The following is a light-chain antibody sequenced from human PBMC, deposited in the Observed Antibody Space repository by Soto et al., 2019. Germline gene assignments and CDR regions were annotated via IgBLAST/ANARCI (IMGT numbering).Light chain of an antibody. V-gene: IGLV2-14*01. Sequence: QSALTQHASVSGSPGQSITISCTGTSSDVGGYNYVSWYQQHPGKAPKLMIYEVSNRPSGVSNRFSGSKSGNTASLTISGLQAEDEAAYYCSSYTSSSIDYVFGTGTKLTVL. CDR2: EVS. J-gene: IGLJ1*01. CDR1: SSDVGGYNY. CDR3: SSYTSSSIDYV.